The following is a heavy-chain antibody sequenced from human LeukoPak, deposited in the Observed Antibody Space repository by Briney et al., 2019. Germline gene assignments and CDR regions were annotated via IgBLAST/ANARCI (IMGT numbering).Heavy chain of an antibody. J-gene: IGHJ4*02. V-gene: IGHV3-23*01. CDR2: ISGSGGGT. CDR1: GFTFSSIA. Sequence: GVSLRLSCAASGFTFSSIAMSWVRQAPDKGLEWVSTISGSGGGTYYTDSVKGRFTISRDDSKNTLYLQMNSLRADDTAVYYCAKDLGRYRNNFFDYWGQGNLVTVSS. D-gene: IGHD1-26*01. CDR3: AKDLGRYRNNFFDY.